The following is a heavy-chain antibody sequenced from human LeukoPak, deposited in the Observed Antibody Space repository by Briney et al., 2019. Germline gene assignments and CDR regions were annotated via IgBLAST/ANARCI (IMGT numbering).Heavy chain of an antibody. CDR3: TTHYDYGVYIGWFDP. CDR2: IKSKTDGGTT. CDR1: GFTFSNAW. V-gene: IGHV3-15*01. Sequence: GGSLRLSCAASGFTFSNAWMSWVRQAPGKGLEWVGRIKSKTDGGTTDYAAPVKGRFTISRDDSKNTLYLQMNSVKTEDTAVYYCTTHYDYGVYIGWFDPWGQGTLVTVSS. J-gene: IGHJ5*02. D-gene: IGHD4-17*01.